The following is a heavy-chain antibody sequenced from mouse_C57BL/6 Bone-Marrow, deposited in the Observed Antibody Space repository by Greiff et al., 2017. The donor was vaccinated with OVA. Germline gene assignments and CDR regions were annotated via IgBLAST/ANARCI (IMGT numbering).Heavy chain of an antibody. Sequence: QVQLQQSGAELVRPGTSVKLSCKASGYTFTSYWMHWVKQRPGQGLEWIGVIDPSDSYTNYNQKLKGKATLTVDTSSSTAYMQLSILSSEVSAVYYCASDDSFDYWVPGTTLTVSS. CDR2: IDPSDSYT. J-gene: IGHJ2*01. CDR3: ASDDSFDY. V-gene: IGHV1-59*01. CDR1: GYTFTSYW.